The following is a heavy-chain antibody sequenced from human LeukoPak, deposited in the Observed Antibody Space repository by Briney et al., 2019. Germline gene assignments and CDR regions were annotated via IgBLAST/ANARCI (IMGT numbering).Heavy chain of an antibody. D-gene: IGHD1-14*01. CDR2: ISGSGDIT. CDR3: AKAASPGHTFPGLNQGLDY. Sequence: PGGSLRLFCAGSGLIFSSYAMSWVRQAPGKGLEWVSGISGSGDITYYANSVKGRFTISRDNSKNTLYLQMNSLRAEDTAVYYCAKAASPGHTFPGLNQGLDYWGQGTLVPVSS. CDR1: GLIFSSYA. V-gene: IGHV3-23*01. J-gene: IGHJ4*02.